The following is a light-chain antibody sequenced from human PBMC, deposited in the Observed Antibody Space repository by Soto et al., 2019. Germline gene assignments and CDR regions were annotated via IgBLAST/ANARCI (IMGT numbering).Light chain of an antibody. CDR2: AAS. CDR3: QQSYSTPRGT. Sequence: DIQMTQSPSSLSASVGDRVTITCRASQSISSYLNWYQQKPGKAPKLLIYAASSLQSEVPSRFSGSGSGTDFTLTISSLQPEDFATYYCQQSYSTPRGTFGQGTKVEIK. CDR1: QSISSY. J-gene: IGKJ1*01. V-gene: IGKV1-39*01.